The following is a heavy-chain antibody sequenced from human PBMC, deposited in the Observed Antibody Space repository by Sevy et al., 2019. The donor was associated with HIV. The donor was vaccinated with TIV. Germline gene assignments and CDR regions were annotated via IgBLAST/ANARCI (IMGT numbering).Heavy chain of an antibody. CDR3: ARDRGTVKYGGDAFDI. CDR2: ISSSSSYI. CDR1: GFTFSSYS. J-gene: IGHJ3*02. Sequence: GGSLRLSCAASGFTFSSYSMNWVRQAPGKGLEWVSSISSSSSYIYYADSVKGRFTISRDNAKNSLYLQMNSLRAEDTAVYYCARDRGTVKYGGDAFDIWGQGTMVTVSS. D-gene: IGHD1-1*01. V-gene: IGHV3-21*01.